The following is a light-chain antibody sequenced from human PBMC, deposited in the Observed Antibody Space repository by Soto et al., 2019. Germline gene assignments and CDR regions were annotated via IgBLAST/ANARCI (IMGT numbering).Light chain of an antibody. J-gene: IGKJ4*01. CDR3: QKYTNWPPLT. Sequence: DIQMTQSPSTLSASVGAPVTITCRASESIANWLAWYQQKPGKAPKLLIYHASSLETGVPSRFSGSGSGTEFTLTIRSLQSEDLAVYYCQKYTNWPPLTVGGGTKVAIK. CDR2: HAS. CDR1: ESIANW. V-gene: IGKV1-5*01.